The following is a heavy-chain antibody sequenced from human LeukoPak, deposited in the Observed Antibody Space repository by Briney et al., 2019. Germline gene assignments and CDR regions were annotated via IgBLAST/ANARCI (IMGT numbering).Heavy chain of an antibody. CDR1: GYTFTSYY. J-gene: IGHJ6*02. D-gene: IGHD3-10*01. CDR3: ARDFRGRSPTRYYGMDV. V-gene: IGHV1-46*01. Sequence: EASVKVSCKASGYTFTSYYMHWVRQAPGQGLEWMGIINPSGGSTSYAQKFQGRVTMTRDTSTSTVYVELSSLRSEDTAVYYCARDFRGRSPTRYYGMDVWGQGTTVTVSS. CDR2: INPSGGST.